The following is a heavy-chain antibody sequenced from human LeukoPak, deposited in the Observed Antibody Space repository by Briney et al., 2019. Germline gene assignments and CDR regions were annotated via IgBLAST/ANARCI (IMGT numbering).Heavy chain of an antibody. CDR1: GFTCSNYA. CDR2: ISGSGGST. V-gene: IGHV3-23*01. J-gene: IGHJ4*02. Sequence: GGSLRLSCAASGFTCSNYAMSWVRQAPGKGLEWVSAISGSGGSTYYADSVKGRFTISRDDSKNTLYLQMNSLRAEDTAVYYCAKDSRRLYCSGGSCYSVYFDYWGQGTLVTVSS. CDR3: AKDSRRLYCSGGSCYSVYFDY. D-gene: IGHD2-15*01.